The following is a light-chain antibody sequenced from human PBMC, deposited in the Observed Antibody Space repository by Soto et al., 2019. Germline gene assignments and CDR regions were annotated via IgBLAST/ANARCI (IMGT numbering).Light chain of an antibody. CDR3: QQYGNSVT. Sequence: EFVLTQSPGTLSLSPGERSTLAFRASQTASNNYLAWYQQKPGQAPRVLIYGTSTRATGTPDRFSGSGSGTDFTFTISRLEPEDSAVYYCQQYGNSVTFGGGTKVDIK. J-gene: IGKJ4*01. CDR1: QTASNNY. V-gene: IGKV3-20*01. CDR2: GTS.